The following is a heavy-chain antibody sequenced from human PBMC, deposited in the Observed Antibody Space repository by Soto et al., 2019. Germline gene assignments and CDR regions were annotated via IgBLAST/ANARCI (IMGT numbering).Heavy chain of an antibody. CDR2: IIPLFATT. CDR3: ARDLSVSYKRGDVFDI. CDR1: GGAFHSYA. Sequence: SEKVSCKASGGAFHSYAISWVRQAPGQGLEWMGGIIPLFATTNYAQKFQGRVTIIADESTSTVYMELSSLRFDDTAVYYCARDLSVSYKRGDVFDIWGQGTMVTV. J-gene: IGHJ3*02. V-gene: IGHV1-69*13. D-gene: IGHD3-10*01.